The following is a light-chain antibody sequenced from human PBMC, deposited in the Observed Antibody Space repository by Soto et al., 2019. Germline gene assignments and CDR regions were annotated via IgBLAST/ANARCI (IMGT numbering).Light chain of an antibody. CDR1: QSVSSY. V-gene: IGKV3-11*01. Sequence: EIVLTQSPATLSLSPGERATLSCRASQSVSSYLAWYQQKPGQAPRLLIYDASNRATGIPARFSGSGSGTDFTLTISSLESEEFAVYYCQQRSNRPPDFTFGPGTKVDIK. CDR3: QQRSNRPPDFT. J-gene: IGKJ3*01. CDR2: DAS.